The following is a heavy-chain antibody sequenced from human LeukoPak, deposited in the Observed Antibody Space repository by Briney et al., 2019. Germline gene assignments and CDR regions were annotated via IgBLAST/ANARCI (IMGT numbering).Heavy chain of an antibody. CDR3: ARGLNYDFWSGYPRYYMDV. CDR1: GGTFSSYA. V-gene: IGHV1-69*13. Sequence: SVKVSCKASGGTFSSYAISWVRQAPGQGLEWMGGIIPIFGTANYAQKFQGRVTITADESTSTAYMELSSLRSEDTAAYYCARGLNYDFWSGYPRYYMDVWGKGTTVTVSS. CDR2: IIPIFGTA. J-gene: IGHJ6*03. D-gene: IGHD3-3*01.